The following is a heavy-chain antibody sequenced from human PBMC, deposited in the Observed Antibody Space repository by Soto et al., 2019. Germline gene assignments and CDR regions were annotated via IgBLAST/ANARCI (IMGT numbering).Heavy chain of an antibody. V-gene: IGHV1-69*01. D-gene: IGHD6-6*01. CDR2: IIPIFGTA. Sequence: QVQLVHSGAEVKKPWSSVKVSCKASGGTFSSYAISWVRQAPGQGLEWMGGIIPIFGTANYAQKFQGRVTITADESTSTAYMELSSLRSEDTAVYYCARDASIAARTGAFDIWGQGTMVTVSS. CDR3: ARDASIAARTGAFDI. CDR1: GGTFSSYA. J-gene: IGHJ3*02.